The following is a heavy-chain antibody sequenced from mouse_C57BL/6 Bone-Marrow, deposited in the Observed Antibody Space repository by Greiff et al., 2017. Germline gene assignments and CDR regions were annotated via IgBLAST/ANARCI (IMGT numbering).Heavy chain of an antibody. CDR3: ARNPDYYGSSYDWYFDV. V-gene: IGHV1-81*01. CDR1: GYTFTSYG. Sequence: VQLQQSGAELARPGASVKLSCKASGYTFTSYGISWVKQRTGQGLEWIGEIYPRSGNTYYNEKFKGKATLTADKSSSTAYMELRSLTSEDSAVYFGARNPDYYGSSYDWYFDVWGTGTTVTVSS. CDR2: IYPRSGNT. D-gene: IGHD1-1*01. J-gene: IGHJ1*03.